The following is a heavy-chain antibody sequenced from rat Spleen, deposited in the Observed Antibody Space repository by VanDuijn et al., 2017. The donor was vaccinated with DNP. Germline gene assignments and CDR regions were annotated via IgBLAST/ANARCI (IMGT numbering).Heavy chain of an antibody. CDR2: ISSTGVVT. J-gene: IGHJ2*01. D-gene: IGHD1-11*01. V-gene: IGHV5S23*01. Sequence: EVQLVESGGDLVQPGRSLKLSCAASGFTFSDYDMAWVHQAPTKGLEWVASISSTGVVTYYRDSVKGRFTVSRDNRKNILYLQMDSLRSEDTATYYCTKRWYGSFDYWGQGVMVTISP. CDR3: TKRWYGSFDY. CDR1: GFTFSDYD.